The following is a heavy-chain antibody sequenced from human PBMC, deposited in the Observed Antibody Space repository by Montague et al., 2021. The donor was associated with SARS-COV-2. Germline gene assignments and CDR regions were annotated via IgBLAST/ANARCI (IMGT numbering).Heavy chain of an antibody. J-gene: IGHJ4*02. CDR1: GGSISGHS. Sequence: SETLSLTCAVSGGSISGHSWAWIRQPPEKGLEWIGHISSGGSAYYNPSLKSRVTLSVGPSKNQFSLKMSSVAAADTAKYYCARGGFSVGMATSYYFDSWGQGTLVTVSS. CDR3: ARGGFSVGMATSYYFDS. V-gene: IGHV4-59*11. D-gene: IGHD5-24*01. CDR2: ISSGGSA.